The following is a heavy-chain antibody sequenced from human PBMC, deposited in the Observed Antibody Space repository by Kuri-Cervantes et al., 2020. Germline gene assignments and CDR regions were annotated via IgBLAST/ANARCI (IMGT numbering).Heavy chain of an antibody. J-gene: IGHJ3*02. CDR3: ARHSPDTAMVFDI. CDR2: INHSGST. V-gene: IGHV4-34*01. CDR1: GGSFSGYF. Sequence: SQTLSLTCAVYGGSFSGYFWSWIRQPPGKGLEWIGEINHSGSTHYNPSLKSRVTISVDTSKNQFSLKLSSVTAADTAVYYCARHSPDTAMVFDIWGQGTMVTVSS. D-gene: IGHD5-18*01.